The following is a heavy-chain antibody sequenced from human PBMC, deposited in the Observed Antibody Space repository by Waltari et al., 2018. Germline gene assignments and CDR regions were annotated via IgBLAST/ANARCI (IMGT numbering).Heavy chain of an antibody. Sequence: VQLLESGGGLVQTGGSLRPSCAASGFAFNIYAMNWVRPVPGKGLAWVSIITTSGANTYYADSVKGRFTISRDNSKNTLYLQMNSLRAEDTAVYYCAKSLPSGQGLAYDAWGQGTLVTVSS. CDR3: AKSLPSGQGLAYDA. CDR1: GFAFNIYA. CDR2: ITTSGANT. J-gene: IGHJ5*02. V-gene: IGHV3-23*01.